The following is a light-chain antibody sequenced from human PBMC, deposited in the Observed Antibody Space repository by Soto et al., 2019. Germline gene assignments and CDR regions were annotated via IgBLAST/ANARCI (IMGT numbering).Light chain of an antibody. J-gene: IGKJ1*01. CDR2: GAS. CDR1: QSVSID. CDR3: QQYNNWPLN. V-gene: IGKV3-15*01. Sequence: EIVMTQSPVTLSVSAGERVTLSCRASQSVSIDLACYQQTPGQAPMLLIYGASNRATGIPVSFSGSASGTEFTLNSSSLQSEDFPVYYCQQYNNWPLNFGQGTKVEIK.